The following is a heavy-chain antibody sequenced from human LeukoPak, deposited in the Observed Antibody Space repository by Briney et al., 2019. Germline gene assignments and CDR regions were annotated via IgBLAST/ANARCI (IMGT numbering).Heavy chain of an antibody. V-gene: IGHV1-46*01. J-gene: IGHJ4*02. CDR2: INPSGGST. Sequence: ASVKVSCKASGYTFTSYHMHWVRQAPGQGLEWMGIINPSGGSTSYAQKFQGRVTMTRDTSTSTVYMELSSLRSEDTAVYYCARVGAPIVVVTATSKNPPDYWGQGTLVTVSS. CDR3: ARVGAPIVVVTATSKNPPDY. CDR1: GYTFTSYH. D-gene: IGHD2-21*02.